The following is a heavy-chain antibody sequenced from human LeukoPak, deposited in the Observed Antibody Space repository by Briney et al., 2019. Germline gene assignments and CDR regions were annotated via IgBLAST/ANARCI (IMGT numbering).Heavy chain of an antibody. CDR1: GGSISSYY. D-gene: IGHD4-23*01. V-gene: IGHV4-59*01. Sequence: SETLSLTCTVSGGSISSYYWSWIRQPPGKGLEWIGYIYYSGNTNYNPSLKSRVTISVDTSKNQFSLKLSSVTAADTAVYYCARGYDYGGKVRLYYFDYWGQGTLVTVSS. J-gene: IGHJ4*02. CDR3: ARGYDYGGKVRLYYFDY. CDR2: IYYSGNT.